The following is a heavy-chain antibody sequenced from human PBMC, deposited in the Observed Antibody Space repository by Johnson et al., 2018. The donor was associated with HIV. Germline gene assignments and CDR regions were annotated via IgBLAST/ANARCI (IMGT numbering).Heavy chain of an antibody. CDR3: AKEEDIWRLGLYRAFDI. V-gene: IGHV3-30*02. CDR1: GLTFSSYG. CDR2: IHYDGRNT. J-gene: IGHJ3*02. Sequence: QVQLVESGGGVVQPGGSLRLSCAAPGLTFSSYGMHWVRQAPGKGLEWVAFIHYDGRNTYYADSVKGRFTLSRDNSKNTLYLQMNSLRAEDTAVYYCAKEEDIWRLGLYRAFDIWGQGTMVTVSS. D-gene: IGHD2-15*01.